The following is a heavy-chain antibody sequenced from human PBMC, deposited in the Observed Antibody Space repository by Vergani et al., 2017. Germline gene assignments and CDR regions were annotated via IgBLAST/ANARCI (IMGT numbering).Heavy chain of an antibody. Sequence: EVQLVESGGGLVQPGGSLKLSCAASGFTFSGSAMHWVRQASGKGLEWVGRIRSKANSYATAYAASVKGRFTISRDESKNTAYLQMNSLKTEDTAVYYCTRSPVIGLDAFDIWGQGTMVTVSS. CDR1: GFTFSGSA. J-gene: IGHJ3*02. CDR3: TRSPVIGLDAFDI. CDR2: IRSKANSYAT. D-gene: IGHD2/OR15-2a*01. V-gene: IGHV3-73*02.